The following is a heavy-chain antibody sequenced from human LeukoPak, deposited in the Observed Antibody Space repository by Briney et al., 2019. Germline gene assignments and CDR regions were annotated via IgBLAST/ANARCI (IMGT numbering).Heavy chain of an antibody. CDR2: IIPILGIA. CDR3: ARGFLSSSWSDY. V-gene: IGHV1-69*04. Sequence: ASVKVSCKASGGTFSSYAISWVRQAPGQGLEWMGRIIPILGIANYAQKFQGRVTITADKSTSTAYMELSSLRSEDTAVYYCARGFLSSSWSDYWGQGTLVTVSS. J-gene: IGHJ4*02. D-gene: IGHD6-13*01. CDR1: GGTFSSYA.